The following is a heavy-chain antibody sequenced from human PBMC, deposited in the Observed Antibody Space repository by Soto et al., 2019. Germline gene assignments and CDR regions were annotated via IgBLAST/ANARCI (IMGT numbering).Heavy chain of an antibody. CDR3: ARLLRGRKGYNFFDY. V-gene: IGHV5-51*03. CDR1: GYSFTSYW. D-gene: IGHD5-12*01. J-gene: IGHJ4*02. Sequence: EVQLVQSGVEVKKPGESLKISCKGSGYSFTSYWIGWVRQMSGKGLEWMGIIYPDDSDTRYSPSFQGQVTISADKSISTAYLQWSSLKASDTAIFYCARLLRGRKGYNFFDYWGQGTLVTVSS. CDR2: IYPDDSDT.